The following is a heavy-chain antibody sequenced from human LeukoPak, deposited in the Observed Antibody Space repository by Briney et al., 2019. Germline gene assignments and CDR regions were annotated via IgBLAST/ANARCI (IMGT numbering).Heavy chain of an antibody. J-gene: IGHJ3*02. V-gene: IGHV4-4*02. CDR2: IFHIGVT. CDR1: GGSISSDHW. Sequence: SETLSLTCAVSGGSISSDHWWSWVRQPPGKSLEWIREIFHIGVTNYKPSLKSRVSMSVDNSRHQFSLNLRSVTAADTAVYFCARGGRSAFDIWGPGTKVIVSP. CDR3: ARGGRSAFDI.